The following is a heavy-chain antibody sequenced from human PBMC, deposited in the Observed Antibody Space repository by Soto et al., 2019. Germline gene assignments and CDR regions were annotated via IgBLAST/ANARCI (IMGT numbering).Heavy chain of an antibody. CDR3: ARVTRDYGSGSYVFDY. V-gene: IGHV1-46*03. CDR2: INPSGGST. D-gene: IGHD3-10*01. J-gene: IGHJ4*02. CDR1: GYTFTSYY. Sequence: VQLVQSGAEVKKPGASVKVSCKASGYTFTSYYMHWVRQAPGQGLEWMGIINPSGGSTSYAQKFQGRVTMTRDTSTSTVYMELSSLRSEDTAVYYCARVTRDYGSGSYVFDYWGQGTLVTVSS.